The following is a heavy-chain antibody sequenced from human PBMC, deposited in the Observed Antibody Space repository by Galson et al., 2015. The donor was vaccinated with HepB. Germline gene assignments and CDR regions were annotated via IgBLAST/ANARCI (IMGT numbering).Heavy chain of an antibody. CDR1: GYSFTSYW. J-gene: IGHJ3*02. Sequence: QSGAEVKKPEESLRISCKGSGYSFTSYWISWVRQMPGKGLEWMGRIDPSDSYTNYSPSFQGHVTISADKSISTAYLQWSSLKASDTAMYYCASPVHVYSSSLYAFDIWGQGTMVTVSS. V-gene: IGHV5-10-1*01. D-gene: IGHD6-13*01. CDR2: IDPSDSYT. CDR3: ASPVHVYSSSLYAFDI.